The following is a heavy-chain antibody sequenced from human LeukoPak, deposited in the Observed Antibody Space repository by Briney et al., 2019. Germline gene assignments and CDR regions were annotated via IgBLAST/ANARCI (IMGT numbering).Heavy chain of an antibody. CDR2: ISYDGSNK. Sequence: GGSLRLSCAASGFTFSSYAMHWVRQAPGKGLEWVAVISYDGSNKYYADSVKGRFTISRDNSKNTLYLQMNGLRAEDTAVYYCAKDAGYCSSTSCLDAFDIWGQGTMVTVSS. CDR3: AKDAGYCSSTSCLDAFDI. D-gene: IGHD2-2*01. J-gene: IGHJ3*02. V-gene: IGHV3-30-3*01. CDR1: GFTFSSYA.